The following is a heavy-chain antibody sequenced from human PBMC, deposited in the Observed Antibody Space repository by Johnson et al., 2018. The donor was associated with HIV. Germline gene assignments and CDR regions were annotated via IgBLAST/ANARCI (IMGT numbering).Heavy chain of an antibody. D-gene: IGHD6-13*01. CDR2: ISSSGSTI. Sequence: VYLVESGGGLVQPGGSLRLSCAASGFTFSSYDMHWVRQAPGKGLEWVSYISSSGSTIYYADSVKGRFTISRDNSKNTLYLQMNSLRAEDTAVYYCARGGYSTILDAFDSWGQGTMVTVSS. J-gene: IGHJ3*02. CDR3: ARGGYSTILDAFDS. V-gene: IGHV3-48*01. CDR1: GFTFSSYD.